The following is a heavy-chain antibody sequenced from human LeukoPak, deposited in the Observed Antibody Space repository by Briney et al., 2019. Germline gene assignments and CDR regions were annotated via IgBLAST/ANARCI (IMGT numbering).Heavy chain of an antibody. D-gene: IGHD1-14*01. J-gene: IGHJ4*02. CDR2: INPNGGST. CDR1: GYTFTSYY. CDR3: AREITTSITPDY. V-gene: IGHV1-46*01. Sequence: ASATVSCKASGYTFTSYYMDWVRQAPGQGLEWMGIINPNGGSTTYAQKFQGRVTMTRDTSTSTVDMELSSLKTEDTAVYYCAREITTSITPDYGGQGTLVTVSS.